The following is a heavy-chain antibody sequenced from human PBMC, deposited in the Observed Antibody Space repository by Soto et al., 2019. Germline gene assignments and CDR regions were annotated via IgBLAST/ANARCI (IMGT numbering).Heavy chain of an antibody. CDR1: GGFISSYY. CDR2: IYYTGST. D-gene: IGHD2-2*01. CDR3: ARGGYCTSTSCFYYYMDV. Sequence: QVQLQESGPGLVKPLETLSLTCSVSGGFISSYYWSCIRQPPGKGLEWIGNIYYTGSTNYNPSLKSRVTISVDTSKHQFSLKLSSVTAADTALYYCARGGYCTSTSCFYYYMDVWGKGTTVTVSS. V-gene: IGHV4-59*01. J-gene: IGHJ6*03.